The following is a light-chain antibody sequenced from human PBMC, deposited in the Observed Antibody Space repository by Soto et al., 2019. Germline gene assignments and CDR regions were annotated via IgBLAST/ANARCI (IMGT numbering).Light chain of an antibody. J-gene: IGKJ1*01. CDR3: HQYGTLRT. CDR1: QSVSNY. CDR2: GAS. Sequence: EIVLTQSPGTLSLSPGERATLSCRASQSVSNYLAWYQQKPGQAPRLLIYGASSRASGIPDRFSGSGSGTGFTLTSSRLEPDDFAVYYCHQYGTLRTFGQGTKVEIK. V-gene: IGKV3-20*01.